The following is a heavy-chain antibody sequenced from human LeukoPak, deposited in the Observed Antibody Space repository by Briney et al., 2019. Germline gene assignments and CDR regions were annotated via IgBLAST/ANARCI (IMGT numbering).Heavy chain of an antibody. CDR2: IYYSGST. D-gene: IGHD3-3*01. CDR3: ARSWIGYYFDY. CDR1: GGSISSYY. Sequence: SETLSLTCTVSGGSISSYYWSWIRRPPGKGLEWIGYIYYSGSTNYNPSLKSRVTISVDTSKNQFSLKLSSVTAADTAVYYCARSWIGYYFDYWGQGTLVTVSS. V-gene: IGHV4-59*08. J-gene: IGHJ4*02.